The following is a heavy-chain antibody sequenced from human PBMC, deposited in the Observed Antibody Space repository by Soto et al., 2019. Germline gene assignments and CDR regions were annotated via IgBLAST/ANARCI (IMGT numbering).Heavy chain of an antibody. J-gene: IGHJ6*02. V-gene: IGHV4-39*01. CDR2: IYYSGST. D-gene: IGHD6-19*01. CDR1: GGSISSSSYY. Sequence: QLQLQESGPGLVKPSETLSLTCTVSGGSISSSSYYWGWIRQPPGKGLEWIGSIYYSGSTYYNPSLKSRVTISVDTSKNQFSLKLSSVTAADTAVYYCARHGIAVAGTPTFGYYYYGMDVWGQGTTVTVSS. CDR3: ARHGIAVAGTPTFGYYYYGMDV.